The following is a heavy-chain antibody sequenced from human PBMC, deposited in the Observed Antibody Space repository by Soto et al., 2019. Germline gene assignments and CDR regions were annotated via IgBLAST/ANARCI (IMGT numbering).Heavy chain of an antibody. Sequence: RQAPGQRLEWMGWINAGNGNTKYSQKFQGRVTITRDTSASTAYMELSSLRSEDTAVYYCARDPSYYGMDVWGQGTTVTV. J-gene: IGHJ6*02. CDR2: INAGNGNT. V-gene: IGHV1-3*01. CDR3: ARDPSYYGMDV.